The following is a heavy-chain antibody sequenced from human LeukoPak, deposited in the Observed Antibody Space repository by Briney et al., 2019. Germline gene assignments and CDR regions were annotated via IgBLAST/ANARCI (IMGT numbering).Heavy chain of an antibody. Sequence: PSETLSLTCTVSGGFINSYYWSWIRQPAGKGLEWIGRVYTSGITNYNPSLKSRITMSVDTSKNQFYLKLTSVTAADTAVYYCARHNGFDRGYYYYMDVWGKGTTVTVSS. D-gene: IGHD3-9*01. J-gene: IGHJ6*03. CDR3: ARHNGFDRGYYYYMDV. CDR2: VYTSGIT. V-gene: IGHV4-4*07. CDR1: GGFINSYY.